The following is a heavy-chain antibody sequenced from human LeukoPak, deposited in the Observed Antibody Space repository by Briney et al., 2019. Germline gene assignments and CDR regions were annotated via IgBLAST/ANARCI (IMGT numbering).Heavy chain of an antibody. CDR2: INPSGGTT. Sequence: ASVKISRKASGYTFTSFYIHWVRQAPGQGLEWMAIINPSGGTTRYAQKFQGRVTMTRDTSTSTVYMELSSLRSEDTAVYYCARDARPSYDTSGYYLPGDYWGQGTLVTVSS. V-gene: IGHV1-46*01. CDR1: GYTFTSFY. D-gene: IGHD3-22*01. J-gene: IGHJ4*02. CDR3: ARDARPSYDTSGYYLPGDY.